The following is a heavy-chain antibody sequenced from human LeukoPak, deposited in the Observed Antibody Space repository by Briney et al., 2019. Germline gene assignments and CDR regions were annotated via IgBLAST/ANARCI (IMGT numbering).Heavy chain of an antibody. CDR2: INHSGST. CDR3: ARAVALPGFDY. J-gene: IGHJ4*02. CDR1: GGSFSGYY. Sequence: PSETLSLTCAVYGGSFSGYYWSWIRQPPGKGLEWIGEINHSGSTNYNPSPKSRVTISVDTSKNQFSLKLSSVTAADTAVYYCARAVALPGFDYWGQGTLVTVSS. D-gene: IGHD1-14*01. V-gene: IGHV4-34*01.